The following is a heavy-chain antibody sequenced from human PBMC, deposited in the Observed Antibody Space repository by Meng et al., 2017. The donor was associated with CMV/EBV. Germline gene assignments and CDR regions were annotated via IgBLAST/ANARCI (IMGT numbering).Heavy chain of an antibody. V-gene: IGHV3-43*01. CDR1: GFTFDDYT. J-gene: IGHJ4*02. Sequence: AASGFTFDDYTMHLVRQAPGKGLEWVSLISWDGGSTYYADSVKGRFTISRDNSKNSLYLQMNSLRTEDTALYYCAKGTSSWYGGGDYWGQGTLVTVSS. CDR2: ISWDGGST. D-gene: IGHD6-13*01. CDR3: AKGTSSWYGGGDY.